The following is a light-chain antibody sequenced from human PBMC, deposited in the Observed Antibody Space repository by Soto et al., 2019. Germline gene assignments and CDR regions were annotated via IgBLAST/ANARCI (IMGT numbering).Light chain of an antibody. CDR1: SRDVGGYNY. Sequence: QSALTQPASVSGSPGQSITISCTGTSRDVGGYNYVSWYQQHPGKAPKLMIYEVSNRPSGVSNRFSCSKSGNTASLTISGLQAEDEADYHCSSYTSNNILLVFGGGTKLTVL. CDR3: SSYTSNNILLV. CDR2: EVS. J-gene: IGLJ2*01. V-gene: IGLV2-14*01.